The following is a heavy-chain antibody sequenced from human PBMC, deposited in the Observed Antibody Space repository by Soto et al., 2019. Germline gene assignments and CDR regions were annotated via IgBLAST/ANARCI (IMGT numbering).Heavy chain of an antibody. J-gene: IGHJ4*02. Sequence: QVQLQESGPGLVKPSETLSLTCTVSGGSISTYYWNWIRQPPGKGLEWIGSIYYGGSANYNPSLKGRVTITVDTAKKQFSLKLSTVTAADTDVYYCERGGHCTNGVCSALDYWGQGTLVTVSS. CDR2: IYYGGSA. V-gene: IGHV4-59*08. D-gene: IGHD2-8*01. CDR3: ERGGHCTNGVCSALDY. CDR1: GGSISTYY.